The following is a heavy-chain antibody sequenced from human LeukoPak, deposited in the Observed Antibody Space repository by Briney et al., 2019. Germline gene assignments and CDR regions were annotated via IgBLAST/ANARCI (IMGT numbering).Heavy chain of an antibody. V-gene: IGHV5-51*01. D-gene: IGHD1-26*01. Sequence: GESLKISCKGSGYSFTSYWIGWVRQMPGKGLEWMGIIYPGDSDTRYSPSFQGQVTISADKSISTAYLQWSSLKASDTAMYYCARLAHSGSYYYYYYHMDVWGKGTTVTISS. CDR2: IYPGDSDT. CDR1: GYSFTSYW. CDR3: ARLAHSGSYYYYYYHMDV. J-gene: IGHJ6*03.